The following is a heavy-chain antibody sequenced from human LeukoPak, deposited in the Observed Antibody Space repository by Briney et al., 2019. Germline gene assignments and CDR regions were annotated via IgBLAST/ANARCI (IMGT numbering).Heavy chain of an antibody. CDR1: GYTFTSYG. Sequence: ASVKVSCKASGYTFTSYGISWVRQAPGQGLEWMGWISAYNGNTNYAQKLQGRVTMTTDTSTSTAYMELRSLRSDDTAVYYCARVGVVVITTPQEFDYWGQGTLLTVSS. V-gene: IGHV1-18*01. CDR3: ARVGVVVITTPQEFDY. D-gene: IGHD3-22*01. J-gene: IGHJ4*02. CDR2: ISAYNGNT.